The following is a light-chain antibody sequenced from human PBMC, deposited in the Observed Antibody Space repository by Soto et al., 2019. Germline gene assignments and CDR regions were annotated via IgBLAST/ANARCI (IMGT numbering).Light chain of an antibody. V-gene: IGKV1-5*01. CDR2: DAS. CDR1: QSVSSW. Sequence: DIKVTQSPYTLSVSVGDRVTLTCMASQSVSSWLGWYHQRPGEAPKLLIYDASKLERGVPSRFSGSGSGTEFTLTISSLQADDFATYYCQQYNSYSSWTFGRGTKVDIK. CDR3: QQYNSYSSWT. J-gene: IGKJ1*01.